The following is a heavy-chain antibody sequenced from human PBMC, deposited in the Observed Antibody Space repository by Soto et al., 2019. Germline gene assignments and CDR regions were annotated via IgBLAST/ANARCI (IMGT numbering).Heavy chain of an antibody. J-gene: IGHJ4*01. CDR1: GFTFSNYL. V-gene: IGHV3-23*01. D-gene: IGHD3-10*01. CDR3: AKDRFRGVPDYFDY. Sequence: GGSLRLSCAASGFTFSNYLMNWVRQAPGKGLEWVSGISGSGANTYYAESVKGRFTVSRDNSKNTLYLQMDSLRPDDTAVYYCAKDRFRGVPDYFDYWGHGTLVTVSS. CDR2: ISGSGANT.